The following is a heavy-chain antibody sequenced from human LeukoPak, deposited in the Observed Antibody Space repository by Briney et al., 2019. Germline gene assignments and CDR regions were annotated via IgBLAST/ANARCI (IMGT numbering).Heavy chain of an antibody. J-gene: IGHJ4*02. CDR3: AKFSYWRSSGYSHFDY. D-gene: IGHD3-22*01. V-gene: IGHV1-69*04. CDR2: IIPILGIA. CDR1: GGTFSSYA. Sequence: SVKVSCKASGGTFSSYAISWVRQAPGQGLEWMGRIIPILGIANYAQKFQGSVTITADKSTSTAYMELSSLRSEDTAVYYCAKFSYWRSSGYSHFDYWGQGTLVTVSS.